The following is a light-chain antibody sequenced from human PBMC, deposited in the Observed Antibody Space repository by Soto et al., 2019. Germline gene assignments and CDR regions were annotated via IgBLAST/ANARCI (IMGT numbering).Light chain of an antibody. CDR1: QSIRNY. CDR3: QQYNSFTWT. V-gene: IGKV1-5*01. CDR2: DAS. Sequence: IRMTQSPSSLSASVGDRVTITSRASQSIRNYLNWYQQKPGKAPKLLIYDASSLESGVPSRFSGSGSGTEFTLTISSLQPDDFATYYCQQYNSFTWTFGQGTKVDIK. J-gene: IGKJ1*01.